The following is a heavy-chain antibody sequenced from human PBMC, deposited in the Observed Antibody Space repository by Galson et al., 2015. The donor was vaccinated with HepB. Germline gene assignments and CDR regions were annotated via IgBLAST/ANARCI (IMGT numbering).Heavy chain of an antibody. J-gene: IGHJ6*02. V-gene: IGHV3-23*01. CDR2: ISGSGGST. CDR3: AKDTVLRFLEWSPRRYGMDV. D-gene: IGHD3-3*01. CDR1: GFTFSSYA. Sequence: SLRLSCAASGFTFSSYAMSWVRQAPGKGLEWVSAISGSGGSTYYADSVKGRFTISRDNSKNTLYLQMNSLRAEDTAVYYCAKDTVLRFLEWSPRRYGMDVWGQGTTVTVSS.